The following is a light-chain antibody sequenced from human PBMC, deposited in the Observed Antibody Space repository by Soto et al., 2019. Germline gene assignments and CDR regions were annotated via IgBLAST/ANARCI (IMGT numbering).Light chain of an antibody. J-gene: IGKJ1*01. CDR3: QQYYTYST. CDR1: QSISTQ. CDR2: GAF. Sequence: DNQITQSPSTLSASVAYRVTIVCRASQSISTQLAWYQQKPGQAPKLLISGAFTLEDGVPSRFSGSGSGTEFTLTISSLQPDDFATYYCQQYYTYSTFGQGTKVDIK. V-gene: IGKV1-5*02.